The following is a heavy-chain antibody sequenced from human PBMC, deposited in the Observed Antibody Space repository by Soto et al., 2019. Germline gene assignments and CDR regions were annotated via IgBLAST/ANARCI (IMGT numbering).Heavy chain of an antibody. CDR3: AKENTGWYSN. CDR1: GFTLGSYA. J-gene: IGHJ4*02. D-gene: IGHD6-19*01. CDR2: IGSRGST. Sequence: EVQLLESGGDLVQPGGSLRLSCAASGFTLGSYAMGWVRQAPGKGLEWVSAIGSRGSTFYADSVKGRFTISRDNSKNTLYLQMNSLRAEDTALYYCAKENTGWYSNWGQGTLVTVSS. V-gene: IGHV3-23*01.